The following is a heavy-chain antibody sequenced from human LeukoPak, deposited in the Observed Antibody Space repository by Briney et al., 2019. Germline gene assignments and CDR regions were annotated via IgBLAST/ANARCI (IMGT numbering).Heavy chain of an antibody. CDR2: FDPEDGET. Sequence: ASVKVSCKASGYTFTSYYMHWVRQAPGKGLEWMGGFDPEDGETIYAQKFQGRVTMTEDTSTDTAYMELSSLRSEDTAVYYCATGYDYGSFDYWGQGTLVTVSS. D-gene: IGHD5-12*01. CDR3: ATGYDYGSFDY. V-gene: IGHV1-24*01. J-gene: IGHJ4*02. CDR1: GYTFTSYY.